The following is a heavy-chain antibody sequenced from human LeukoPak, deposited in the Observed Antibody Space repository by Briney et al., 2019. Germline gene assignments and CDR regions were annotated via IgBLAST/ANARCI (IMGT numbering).Heavy chain of an antibody. Sequence: SVTLSLTCTVSGGSISSYCWSWVRQSPGKGLEWLGYIFTSGRTDYNPSLKSRVTMSVDTSKNQLSMELRFLTVADTAVYYCATSHDVKTAPYDLWGQGTLVTVSS. CDR1: GGSISSYC. CDR2: IFTSGRT. J-gene: IGHJ5*02. D-gene: IGHD2-21*01. CDR3: ATSHDVKTAPYDL. V-gene: IGHV4-4*09.